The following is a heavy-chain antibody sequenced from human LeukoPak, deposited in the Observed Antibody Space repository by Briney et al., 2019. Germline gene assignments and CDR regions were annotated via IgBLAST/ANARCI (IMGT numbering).Heavy chain of an antibody. CDR1: GGSISSSDYY. J-gene: IGHJ4*02. V-gene: IGHV4-39*01. CDR2: IYYSGST. CDR3: ARTYDFWSGYPAAYYFDY. Sequence: PSETLSLTCTVSGGSISSSDYYWGWIRQPPGKGLEWIGSIYYSGSTYYNPSLKSRVTISVDTSKNQFSLKLSSVTAADTAVYYCARTYDFWSGYPAAYYFDYWGQGTLVTVSS. D-gene: IGHD3-3*01.